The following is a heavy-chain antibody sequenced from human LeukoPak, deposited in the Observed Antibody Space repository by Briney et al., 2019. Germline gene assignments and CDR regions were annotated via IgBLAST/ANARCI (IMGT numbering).Heavy chain of an antibody. CDR1: GFTFSSYW. V-gene: IGHV3-7*03. Sequence: GGSLRLSCAASGFTFSSYWMSWVRQAPGKGLEWMANIKQDGSEKYYVDSVKGRFTISRDNSKNTLYLQMHSLRPEDTAIYYCAKLRAARPGYWGQGTLATVSS. CDR3: AKLRAARPGY. J-gene: IGHJ4*02. CDR2: IKQDGSEK. D-gene: IGHD6-6*01.